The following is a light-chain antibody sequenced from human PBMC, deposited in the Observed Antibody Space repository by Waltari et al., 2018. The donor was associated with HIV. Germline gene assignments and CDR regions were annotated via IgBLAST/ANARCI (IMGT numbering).Light chain of an antibody. J-gene: IGLJ2*01. V-gene: IGLV2-14*01. Sequence: QSALTQPASVSGSPGQSITVSCTGTSSDVGAYNYVSWSQQTPGTAPKLVIYEVSNRPSGISYRFSGSKSGNTASLTISGLQTEDEGDYYCSSFTTSNSLLFGGGTKVTVL. CDR3: SSFTTSNSLL. CDR2: EVS. CDR1: SSDVGAYNY.